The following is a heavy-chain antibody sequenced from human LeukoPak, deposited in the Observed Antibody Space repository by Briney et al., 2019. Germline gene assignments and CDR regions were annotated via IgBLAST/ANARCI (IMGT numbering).Heavy chain of an antibody. CDR2: IYTSGST. D-gene: IGHD3-22*01. Sequence: PSETLSLTCTVSGGSIRSYYWSWIRQPAGKGLEWIGRIYTSGSTNYNPPLKSRVTMSVDTSKNQFSLKLSSVTAADTAVYYCARSNYFYDSSGPFDYWGQGTLVTVSS. J-gene: IGHJ4*02. CDR3: ARSNYFYDSSGPFDY. V-gene: IGHV4-4*07. CDR1: GGSIRSYY.